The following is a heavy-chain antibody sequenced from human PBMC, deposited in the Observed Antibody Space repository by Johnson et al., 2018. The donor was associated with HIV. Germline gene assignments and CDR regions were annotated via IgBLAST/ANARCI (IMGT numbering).Heavy chain of an antibody. V-gene: IGHV3-30*03. Sequence: QVQLVESGGGVVQPGRSLRLSCAASGFTFSSYGMHWVRQAPGKGLEWVAVISYDGSNKYYADSVKGRFTISRDNSKNTVYLQMNNLRAEDTAVYYCAREGVGVTGTTDAFDIWGQGTMVTVSS. CDR1: GFTFSSYG. D-gene: IGHD1-7*01. CDR3: AREGVGVTGTTDAFDI. J-gene: IGHJ3*02. CDR2: ISYDGSNK.